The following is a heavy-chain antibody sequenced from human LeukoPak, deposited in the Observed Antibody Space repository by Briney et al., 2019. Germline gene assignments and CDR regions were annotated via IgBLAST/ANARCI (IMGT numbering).Heavy chain of an antibody. CDR3: ARVGTSSSDAFDI. V-gene: IGHV4-59*01. Sequence: SETLSLTCTVSGGSISSYYWSWIRQPPGKGLEWIGYIYYSGSTNYNPSLKSRVTISVDTSKNQFSLKLSSVTAADTAVYYCARVGTSSSDAFDIWGQGTMVTVSS. CDR1: GGSISSYY. CDR2: IYYSGST. D-gene: IGHD1-1*01. J-gene: IGHJ3*02.